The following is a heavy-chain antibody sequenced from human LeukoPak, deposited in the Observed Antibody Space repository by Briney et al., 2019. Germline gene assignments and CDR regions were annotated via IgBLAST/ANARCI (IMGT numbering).Heavy chain of an antibody. CDR3: AKGKSLLWFGEPHLRYYFDY. J-gene: IGHJ4*02. CDR1: GFTFSSYA. CDR2: ISGSGGST. Sequence: GGSLRLSCAASGFTFSSYAMSWVRQAPGKGLEWVTAISGSGGSTYYADSVKGRFTISRDNSKNTLYLQMNSLRAEDTAVYYCAKGKSLLWFGEPHLRYYFDYWGQGTLVTVSS. D-gene: IGHD3-10*01. V-gene: IGHV3-23*01.